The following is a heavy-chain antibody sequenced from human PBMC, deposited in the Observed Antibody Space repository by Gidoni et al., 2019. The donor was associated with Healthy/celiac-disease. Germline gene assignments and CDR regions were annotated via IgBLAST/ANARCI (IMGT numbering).Heavy chain of an antibody. J-gene: IGHJ4*02. CDR2: IKSKTDGGTT. CDR3: TTGALAVIEDGY. D-gene: IGHD3-22*01. CDR1: GFTFSNAW. Sequence: EVQLVESGGGLVKPGGSLSLSCAASGFTFSNAWMSWVRQDPGKGLEWVGRIKSKTDGGTTDYAAPLKGRFTISRDDSKNTLYLQMNSLKTEDTAVYYCTTGALAVIEDGYWGQGTLVTVSS. V-gene: IGHV3-15*01.